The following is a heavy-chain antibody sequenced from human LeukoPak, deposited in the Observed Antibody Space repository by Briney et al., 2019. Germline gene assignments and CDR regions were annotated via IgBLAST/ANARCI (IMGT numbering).Heavy chain of an antibody. V-gene: IGHV3-15*01. CDR1: GFTFSNAW. CDR3: TTFAWELLPTFDY. D-gene: IGHD1-26*01. CDR2: IKSKTDGGTT. J-gene: IGHJ4*02. Sequence: GGSLRLSCAASGFTFSNAWMSWVRQAPGKGLEWVGRIKSKTDGGTTDYAAPVKGRFTISRGDSKNTLYLQMNSLKTEDTAVYYCTTFAWELLPTFDYWGQGTLVTVSS.